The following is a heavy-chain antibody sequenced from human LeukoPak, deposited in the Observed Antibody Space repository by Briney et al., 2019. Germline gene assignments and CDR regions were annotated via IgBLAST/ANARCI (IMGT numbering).Heavy chain of an antibody. Sequence: PGGSLRLSCGASGFTFSTYAMNWVRQAPGKGLEWVSAISGSGATTYYADSVKGSFTISRDNSKNTVYLQMNSLRAEDTAVYYCAKTYYDTTYFDYWGQGTLVTASS. CDR2: ISGSGATT. CDR1: GFTFSTYA. D-gene: IGHD3-22*01. V-gene: IGHV3-23*01. CDR3: AKTYYDTTYFDY. J-gene: IGHJ4*02.